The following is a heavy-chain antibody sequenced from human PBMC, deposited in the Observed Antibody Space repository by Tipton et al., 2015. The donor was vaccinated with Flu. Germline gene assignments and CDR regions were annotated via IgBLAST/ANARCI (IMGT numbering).Heavy chain of an antibody. J-gene: IGHJ6*02. Sequence: QLVQSGAEVKKPGESLKISCKGSGYSFSSYWIGWARQMTGKGLEWMGIIYPGDSDTSYNPSFQGHVTISADESISTAYLQWSSRKASDTAMYYCAGLTGGGSLITFYGMGLWGQGTTVTVSS. CDR1: GYSFSSYW. V-gene: IGHV5-51*01. CDR3: AGLTGGGSLITFYGMGL. D-gene: IGHD2-15*01. CDR2: IYPGDSDT.